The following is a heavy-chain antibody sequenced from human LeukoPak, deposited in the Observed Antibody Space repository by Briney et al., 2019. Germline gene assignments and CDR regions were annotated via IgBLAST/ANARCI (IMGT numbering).Heavy chain of an antibody. CDR3: ARAPPDKVTMIG. CDR1: GFTFSSYE. V-gene: IGHV3-48*03. CDR2: ISSSGSTI. J-gene: IGHJ4*02. D-gene: IGHD3-22*01. Sequence: GGSLRLSCAASGFTFSSYEMNWVRQAPGKGPEWVSYISSSGSTIYYADSVKGRFTISRDNAKNSLYLQMNSLRAEDTAVYYCARAPPDKVTMIGWGQGTLVTVSS.